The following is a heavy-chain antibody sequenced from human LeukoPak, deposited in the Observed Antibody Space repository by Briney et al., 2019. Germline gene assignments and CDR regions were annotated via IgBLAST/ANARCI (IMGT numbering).Heavy chain of an antibody. Sequence: GGSLRLSCAASGFTFSNYAMSWVRQAPGKGLEWVSDINGSGGRTYYADSVKGRFTISRDNSKNTLYLQMNSLRAEDTAVYYCARPLTGTTSLDYWGQGTLVTVSS. CDR1: GFTFSNYA. D-gene: IGHD1-7*01. CDR3: ARPLTGTTSLDY. CDR2: INGSGGRT. V-gene: IGHV3-23*01. J-gene: IGHJ4*02.